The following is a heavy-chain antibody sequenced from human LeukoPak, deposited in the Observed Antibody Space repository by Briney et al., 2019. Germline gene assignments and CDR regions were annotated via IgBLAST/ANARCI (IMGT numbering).Heavy chain of an antibody. CDR3: ARDRDYGDYAAFDI. J-gene: IGHJ3*02. V-gene: IGHV4-59*11. CDR2: IYYSGST. CDR1: GGSISSHY. D-gene: IGHD4-17*01. Sequence: SETLSLTCTVSGGSISSHYWSWIRQPPGKGLEWIGYIYYSGSTNYNPSLKSRVTISVDTSKNQFSLKLSSVTAADTAVYYCARDRDYGDYAAFDIWGQGTTVTVSS.